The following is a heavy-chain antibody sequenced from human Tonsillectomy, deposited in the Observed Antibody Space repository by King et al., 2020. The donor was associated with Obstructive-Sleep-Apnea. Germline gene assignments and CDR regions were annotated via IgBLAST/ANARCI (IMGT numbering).Heavy chain of an antibody. CDR3: ARGPSLGEENDY. CDR2: IYYSGST. CDR1: VASISTSYY. J-gene: IGHJ4*02. Sequence: QLQESGPGLVKPSETLSLTCTVSVASISTSYYWTWIRQPPGKGLEWIGTIYYSGSTYSNPSLKSRLTISVDTSKNQVSLNLSSVTAADTAVYYCARGPSLGEENDYWGQGAVVTVSS. V-gene: IGHV4-39*07. D-gene: IGHD2-21*01.